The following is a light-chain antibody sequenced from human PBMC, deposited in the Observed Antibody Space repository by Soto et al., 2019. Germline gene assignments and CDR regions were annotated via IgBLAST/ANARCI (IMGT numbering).Light chain of an antibody. V-gene: IGKV3-20*01. CDR1: QSVSNNY. CDR3: QQYNSYSWT. CDR2: GAS. Sequence: EIVLTQSPGTLSLSPGERATLSCRASQSVSNNYLAWYQQKPGQAPRLLIYGASNRATGIPYRFSGSGSGTDFTLTISSLQPDDFATYYCQQYNSYSWTFGQGTKVDIK. J-gene: IGKJ1*01.